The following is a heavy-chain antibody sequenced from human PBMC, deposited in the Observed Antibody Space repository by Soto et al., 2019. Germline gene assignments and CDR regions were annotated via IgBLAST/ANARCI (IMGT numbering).Heavy chain of an antibody. CDR2: MSAYIGNT. J-gene: IGHJ4*02. CDR1: GYTFTSYG. D-gene: IGHD6-6*01. CDR3: ERWREYSSSSSGFDY. V-gene: IGHV1-18*01. Sequence: ASVKVSCKASGYTFTSYGISWVRQAPGQGLEWMGWMSAYIGNTNYAQNFQGRITLTKDTSTNTAYMELRSLRSDDTAVYYCERWREYSSSSSGFDYWGQGTLVTVSS.